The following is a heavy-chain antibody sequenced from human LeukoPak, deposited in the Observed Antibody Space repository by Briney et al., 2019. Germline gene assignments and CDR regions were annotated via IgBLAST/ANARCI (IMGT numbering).Heavy chain of an antibody. D-gene: IGHD4-17*01. Sequence: GASVKVSCKASGYTFTSYYMHWVRQAPGQGLEWMGWINPNSGGTNYAQKFQGRVTMTRDTSISTAYMELSRLRSDDTAVYYCARVKSQGLHDYGAPTILGAYYYMDVWGKGTTVTISS. CDR2: INPNSGGT. V-gene: IGHV1-2*02. CDR1: GYTFTSYY. CDR3: ARVKSQGLHDYGAPTILGAYYYMDV. J-gene: IGHJ6*03.